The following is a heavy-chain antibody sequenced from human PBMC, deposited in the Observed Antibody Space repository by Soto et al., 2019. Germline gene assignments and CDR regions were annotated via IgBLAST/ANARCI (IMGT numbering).Heavy chain of an antibody. J-gene: IGHJ4*02. CDR1: GYTFTGYY. D-gene: IGHD3-22*01. CDR3: AREGGYDSSGYYYFEY. V-gene: IGHV1-2*04. Sequence: ASVKISCKASGYTFTGYYMHWVRQAPGQGLEWVGWINPNSGGTNYAQKFQGWVTMTRDTSISTAYMELSRLRSEDTAVYYCAREGGYDSSGYYYFEYWGKGTLVTVS. CDR2: INPNSGGT.